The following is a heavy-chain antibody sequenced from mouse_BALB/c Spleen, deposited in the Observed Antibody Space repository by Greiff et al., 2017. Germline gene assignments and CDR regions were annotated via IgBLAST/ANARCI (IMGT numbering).Heavy chain of an antibody. CDR3: ANYDGYYVFAY. CDR1: GFSLTSYG. Sequence: QVMLVESGPGLVAPSQSLSITCTVSGFSLTSYGVHWVRQPPGKGLEWLGVIWAGGSTNYNSALMSRLSISKDNSKSQVFLKMNSLQTDDTAMYYCANYDGYYVFAYWGQGTLVTVSA. V-gene: IGHV2-9*02. CDR2: IWAGGST. D-gene: IGHD2-3*01. J-gene: IGHJ3*01.